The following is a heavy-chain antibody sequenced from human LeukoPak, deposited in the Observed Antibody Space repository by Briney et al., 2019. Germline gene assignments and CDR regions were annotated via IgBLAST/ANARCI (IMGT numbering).Heavy chain of an antibody. J-gene: IGHJ5*02. V-gene: IGHV4-31*03. D-gene: IGHD6-13*01. Sequence: SETLSLTCTVSGGSISSGGYYWSWSRQHPGKGLEWIGYIYYSGSTYYNPSLKSRVTISVDTSKNQFSLKLSSVTAADTAVYYCARCIAAAGTLSFDPRGQGTLVTVSS. CDR2: IYYSGST. CDR1: GGSISSGGYY. CDR3: ARCIAAAGTLSFDP.